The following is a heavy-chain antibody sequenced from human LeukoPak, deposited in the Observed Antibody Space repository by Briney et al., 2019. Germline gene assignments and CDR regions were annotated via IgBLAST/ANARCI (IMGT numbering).Heavy chain of an antibody. V-gene: IGHV4-4*09. D-gene: IGHD3-3*01. CDR1: DGSISNF. CDR2: IYTSGST. CDR3: ARLFGDGRNRGVMDV. Sequence: SETLSLTCTVSDGSISNFWSWIRQPPGTGLEWIGYIYTSGSTKYNPSLKSRVIISVDTSRNQFSLSLNSVTAADPAVYYYARLFGDGRNRGVMDVWGKGTTVTVSS. J-gene: IGHJ6*03.